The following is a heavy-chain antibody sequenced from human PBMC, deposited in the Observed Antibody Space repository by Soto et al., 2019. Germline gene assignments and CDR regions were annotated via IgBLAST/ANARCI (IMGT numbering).Heavy chain of an antibody. CDR1: GYTFTGYY. J-gene: IGHJ5*02. CDR3: ARVRGVVVVPAAEEDWFDP. D-gene: IGHD2-2*01. Sequence: SCKASGYTFTGYYMHWVRQAPGQGLEWIGRIYTSGSTNYNPSLKSRVTMSVDTSKNQFSLKLSSVTAADTAVYYCARVRGVVVVPAAEEDWFDPWGQGTLVTVSS. CDR2: IYTSGST. V-gene: IGHV4-4*07.